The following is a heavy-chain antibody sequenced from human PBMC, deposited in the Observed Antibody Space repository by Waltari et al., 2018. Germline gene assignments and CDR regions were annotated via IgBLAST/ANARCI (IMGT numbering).Heavy chain of an antibody. V-gene: IGHV4-39*07. CDR2: IYYSGST. CDR3: ARASATEPGWGIDY. Sequence: QLQLQESGPGLVKPSETLSLTCTVPGGSISSSSYYWGWIRQPPGKGLEWIGSIYYSGSTYYNPSLKSRVTISVDTSKNQFSLKLSSVTAADTAVYYCARASATEPGWGIDYWGQGTLVTVSS. J-gene: IGHJ4*02. D-gene: IGHD1-26*01. CDR1: GGSISSSSYY.